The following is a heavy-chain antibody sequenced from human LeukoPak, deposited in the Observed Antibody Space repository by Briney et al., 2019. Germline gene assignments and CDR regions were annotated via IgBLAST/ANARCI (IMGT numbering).Heavy chain of an antibody. CDR2: INSDGINT. CDR3: AKDLNGDYEGGNFDY. J-gene: IGHJ4*02. D-gene: IGHD4-17*01. V-gene: IGHV3-74*01. Sequence: PGGSLRLSCAASGLTFSNYWMHWVRQAPGKGLVWVSRINSDGINTSYADSVKGRFTISRDNAKNTLNLQMNSLRAEDTAVYYCAKDLNGDYEGGNFDYWGQGTLVTVSS. CDR1: GLTFSNYW.